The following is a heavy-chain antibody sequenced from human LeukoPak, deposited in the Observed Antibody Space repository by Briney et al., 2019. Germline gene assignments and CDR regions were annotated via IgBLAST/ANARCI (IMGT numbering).Heavy chain of an antibody. D-gene: IGHD3-10*01. Sequence: GGSLRLSCAASGFTFSSYSMNWVRQAPGKGLEWVSSISSSSSYIYYADSVKGRFTISRDNAKNSLYLQMNSLRAEDTAVYYCARERRDYYDSGSQSRSYGMDVWGQGTTVTVSS. CDR1: GFTFSSYS. CDR2: ISSSSSYI. CDR3: ARERRDYYDSGSQSRSYGMDV. V-gene: IGHV3-21*06. J-gene: IGHJ6*02.